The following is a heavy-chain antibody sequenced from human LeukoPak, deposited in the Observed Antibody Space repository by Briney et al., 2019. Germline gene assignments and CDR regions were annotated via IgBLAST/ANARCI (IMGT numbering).Heavy chain of an antibody. CDR3: AKERSSRWYVNSLDY. CDR2: ISGGGEST. J-gene: IGHJ4*02. V-gene: IGHV3-23*01. CDR1: GFTFSTYA. D-gene: IGHD6-13*01. Sequence: GGSLRLSRAASGFTFSTYAMSWVRQAPGKGLEWVSGISGGGESTYYADSVKGRLTISRDNSKKTLYLQMNSLRADDTAVYYCAKERSSRWYVNSLDYWGQGSLVTVSS.